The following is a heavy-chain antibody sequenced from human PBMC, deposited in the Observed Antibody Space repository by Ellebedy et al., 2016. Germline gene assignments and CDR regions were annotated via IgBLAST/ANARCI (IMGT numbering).Heavy chain of an antibody. V-gene: IGHV3-53*01. CDR1: GLTVSTSY. J-gene: IGHJ4*02. CDR2: IYSDSSA. Sequence: GGSLRLSCAASGLTVSTSYMNWVRQAPGKGLEWISVIYSDSSAYYADSVKGRFTISRDSSENTLYLQMNSLRTEDTAVYYCAKGPTRGTRTYWGQGTLVTVSS. CDR3: AKGPTRGTRTY. D-gene: IGHD1-1*01.